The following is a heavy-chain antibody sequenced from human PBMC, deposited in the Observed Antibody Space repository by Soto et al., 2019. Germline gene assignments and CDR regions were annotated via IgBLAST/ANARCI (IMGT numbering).Heavy chain of an antibody. V-gene: IGHV3-74*01. CDR3: ARRRGSSGWKTNFDF. Sequence: GGSLRLSCAASGFTFSRYWMHWVRQAPGKGLVWVSRIYNDGSSTSYADSEKGRFTISRDNAKNTLYLQMNSLRAEDTAVYYCARRRGSSGWKTNFDFWGQGTLVTVSS. D-gene: IGHD6-19*01. CDR2: IYNDGSST. CDR1: GFTFSRYW. J-gene: IGHJ4*02.